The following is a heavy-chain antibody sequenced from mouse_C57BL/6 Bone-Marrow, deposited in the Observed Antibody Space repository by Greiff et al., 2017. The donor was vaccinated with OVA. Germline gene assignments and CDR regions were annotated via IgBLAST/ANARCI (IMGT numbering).Heavy chain of an antibody. CDR3: ARGTTVVAPFDV. CDR2: IDPEDGET. V-gene: IGHV14-2*01. D-gene: IGHD1-1*01. J-gene: IGHJ1*03. CDR1: GFNIKDYY. Sequence: DVKLVESGAELVKPGASVKLSCTASGFNIKDYYMHWVKQRTEQGLEWIGRIDPEDGETKYAPKFQGKATITADTSSNTAYLQLSSLTSEDTAVYYCARGTTVVAPFDVWGTGTTVTVSS.